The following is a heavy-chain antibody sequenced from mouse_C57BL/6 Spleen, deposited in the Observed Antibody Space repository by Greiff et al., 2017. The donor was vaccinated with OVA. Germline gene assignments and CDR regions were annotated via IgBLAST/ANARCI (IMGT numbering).Heavy chain of an antibody. CDR1: GYAFSSSW. Sequence: VMLVESGPELVKPGASVKISCKASGYAFSSSWMNWVKQRPGKGLEWIGRIYPGDGDTNYNGKFKGKATLTADKSSSTAYMQLSSLTSEDSAVYFCARGGNYYGSSRYFDVWGTGTTVTVSS. D-gene: IGHD1-1*01. J-gene: IGHJ1*03. CDR2: IYPGDGDT. CDR3: ARGGNYYGSSRYFDV. V-gene: IGHV1-82*01.